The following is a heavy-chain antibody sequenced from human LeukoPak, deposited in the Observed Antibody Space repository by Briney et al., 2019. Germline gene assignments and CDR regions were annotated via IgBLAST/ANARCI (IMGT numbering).Heavy chain of an antibody. CDR3: AKGDSSGYYPYYFDY. Sequence: GGSLVLSCAASGFPVSSNYMSLVRPAPGKGLGGGSVNYSGGSTYYADSVNGRFTISRDNSKNTLYLQMNRLRAEDTAVYYCAKGDSSGYYPYYFDYWGQGTLVTVSS. CDR2: NYSGGST. J-gene: IGHJ4*02. V-gene: IGHV3-66*01. D-gene: IGHD3-22*01. CDR1: GFPVSSNY.